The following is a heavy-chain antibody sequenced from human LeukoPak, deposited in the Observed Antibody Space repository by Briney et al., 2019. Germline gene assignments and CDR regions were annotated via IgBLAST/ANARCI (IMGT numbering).Heavy chain of an antibody. CDR3: AKYAGHHPGYFDY. J-gene: IGHJ4*02. CDR1: GGSISSYY. Sequence: PSETLSLTCTVSGGSISSYYWSWIRQPPGKGLEWIGYVYYRGTTNFNPSLKSRVTMSVDTSKSQFSLKLSHVTAADTAVYYCAKYAGHHPGYFDYWGQGTLVTVSS. V-gene: IGHV4-59*01. CDR2: VYYRGTT. D-gene: IGHD2-8*01.